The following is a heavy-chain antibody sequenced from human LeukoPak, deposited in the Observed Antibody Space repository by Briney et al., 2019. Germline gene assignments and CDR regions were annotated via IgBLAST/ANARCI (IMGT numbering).Heavy chain of an antibody. CDR2: ISWNSGSI. D-gene: IGHD5-12*01. Sequence: GGSLRLSCAASGFTFSSYAMHWVRQAPGKGLEWVSGISWNSGSIGYADSVKGRFTISRDNAKNSLYLQMNSLRAEDTAVYYCARRSRGWLDRHFDYWGQGILVTVSS. CDR1: GFTFSSYA. V-gene: IGHV3-48*04. CDR3: ARRSRGWLDRHFDY. J-gene: IGHJ4*02.